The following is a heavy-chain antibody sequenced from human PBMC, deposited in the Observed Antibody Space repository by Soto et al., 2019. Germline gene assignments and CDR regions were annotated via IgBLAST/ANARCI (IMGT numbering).Heavy chain of an antibody. CDR1: GFTFSSYS. D-gene: IGHD6-13*01. CDR2: ISYRTNYI. V-gene: IGHV3-21*01. Sequence: GGSLRLSCGASGFTFSSYSMNWVRQAPGEALEWVSSISYRTNYIYYADSVRGRFTISRDNAKNSLYLHMNSLRAEDTAVYYCARDQGVAANLDYWGQGTLVTVSS. J-gene: IGHJ4*02. CDR3: ARDQGVAANLDY.